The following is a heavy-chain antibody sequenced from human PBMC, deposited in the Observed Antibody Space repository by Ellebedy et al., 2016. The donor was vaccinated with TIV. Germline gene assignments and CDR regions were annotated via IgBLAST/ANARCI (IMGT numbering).Heavy chain of an antibody. CDR1: GGSFSGYY. CDR3: AREFRGLIAAAGLDY. Sequence: SETLSLXCAVYGGSFSGYYWSWIRQPPGKGLEWIGEINHSGSTNYNPSLKSRVTISVDTSKNQFSLKLSSVTAADTSVYYCAREFRGLIAAAGLDYWGQGTLVTVSS. V-gene: IGHV4-34*01. CDR2: INHSGST. J-gene: IGHJ4*02. D-gene: IGHD6-13*01.